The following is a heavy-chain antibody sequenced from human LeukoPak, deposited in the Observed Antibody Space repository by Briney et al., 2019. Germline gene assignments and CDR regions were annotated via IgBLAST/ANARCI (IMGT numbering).Heavy chain of an antibody. V-gene: IGHV3-33*01. J-gene: IGHJ4*02. CDR3: ARDRPNSGDFDY. CDR1: GFTFSDYG. CDR2: IWYDGSNK. D-gene: IGHD5-12*01. Sequence: GKSLRLSCAASGFTFSDYGMHWVRQAPGKGLEWVAVIWYDGSNKYYTDSVKGRFTISRDNSKNTLYLQMNSLRAEDTAVYYCARDRPNSGDFDYWGQGTLVTVSS.